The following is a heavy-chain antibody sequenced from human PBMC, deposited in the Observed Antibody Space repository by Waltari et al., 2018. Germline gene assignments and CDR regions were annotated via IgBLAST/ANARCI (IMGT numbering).Heavy chain of an antibody. J-gene: IGHJ4*02. V-gene: IGHV4-39*01. CDR2: IYYGGST. CDR1: GGSIRTSNYY. D-gene: IGHD2-21*02. CDR3: ARSLGDPDYFDY. Sequence: QLHLQESGPGMVKLSETLSLTCTVSGGSIRTSNYYWGWLSQPPGKGLEWIGSIYYGGSTYYNPSLKSRVTISVDTSKNQFSLKLSSVTAADTAVYYCARSLGDPDYFDYWGQGTLVTVSS.